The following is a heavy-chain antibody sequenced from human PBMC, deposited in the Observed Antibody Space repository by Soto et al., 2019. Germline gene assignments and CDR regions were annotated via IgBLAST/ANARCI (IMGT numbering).Heavy chain of an antibody. CDR3: ARGLHSLFDY. D-gene: IGHD2-21*01. V-gene: IGHV3-33*01. CDR2: IWYDGNNK. Sequence: GGSLRLSCAASGFTFSSYGMHWVRQAPGKGLEWVAVIWYDGNNKYYADSVKGRFTISRDNSNNTLYVQMTSLRAEDTAVYYCARGLHSLFDYWGQGTPVTVSS. J-gene: IGHJ4*02. CDR1: GFTFSSYG.